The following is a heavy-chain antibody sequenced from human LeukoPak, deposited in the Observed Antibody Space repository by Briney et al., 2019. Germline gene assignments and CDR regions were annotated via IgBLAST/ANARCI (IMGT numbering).Heavy chain of an antibody. D-gene: IGHD4-17*01. V-gene: IGHV3-23*01. CDR3: AKNYGDYWTHYYYYMDV. Sequence: GGSLRLSCAASGFTFSTYAMSWVRQAPGKGLEWVSGISGSGGSTYYADSVKGRFTISRDNSKTTLYLQMNSLRAEDTAIYYCAKNYGDYWTHYYYYMDVWGRGTTVTVSS. CDR2: ISGSGGST. CDR1: GFTFSTYA. J-gene: IGHJ6*03.